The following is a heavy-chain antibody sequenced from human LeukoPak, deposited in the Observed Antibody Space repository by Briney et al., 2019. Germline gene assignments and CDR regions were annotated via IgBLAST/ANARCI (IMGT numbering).Heavy chain of an antibody. CDR1: GFTFSTYG. J-gene: IGHJ3*02. CDR2: INWNGGST. CDR3: AKPARTDAFDI. V-gene: IGHV3-20*04. D-gene: IGHD1-14*01. Sequence: PGGSLRLSCVASGFTFSTYGMSWVRQAPGKGLEWVSGINWNGGSTGYADSVKGRFTISRDNSKNTLYLHMNSLRAEDTAVYYCAKPARTDAFDIWGQGTMITVSS.